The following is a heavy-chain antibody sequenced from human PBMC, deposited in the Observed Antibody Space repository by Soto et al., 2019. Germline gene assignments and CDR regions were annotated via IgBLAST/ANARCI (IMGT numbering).Heavy chain of an antibody. J-gene: IGHJ4*02. CDR3: ARGILVATMAY. D-gene: IGHD5-12*01. CDR2: INPSGST. V-gene: IGHV4-34*01. Sequence: QVQLQQWGAGLLKPSETLSLTCAVYGGSFSGYYWSWIRQPPGKGLEWIGEINPSGSTNYNPSLKSRVTISVDTSKNQFSLKLSSVTAADTAVYYCARGILVATMAYWGQGTLVTVSS. CDR1: GGSFSGYY.